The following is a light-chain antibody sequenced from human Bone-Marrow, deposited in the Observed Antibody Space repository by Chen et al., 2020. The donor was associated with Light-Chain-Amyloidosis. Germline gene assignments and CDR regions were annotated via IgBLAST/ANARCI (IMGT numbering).Light chain of an antibody. CDR1: DLPTKY. Sequence: SYELPQPPSVSVDPGQTARHTCSGDDLPTKYAYWYQQKPGQAPVLVIHRDTERPSGISERFSGSSSGTTATLTISGVQAEDEADYHCQSADSSGTYEVIFGGGTKLTVL. J-gene: IGLJ2*01. V-gene: IGLV3-25*03. CDR3: QSADSSGTYEVI. CDR2: RDT.